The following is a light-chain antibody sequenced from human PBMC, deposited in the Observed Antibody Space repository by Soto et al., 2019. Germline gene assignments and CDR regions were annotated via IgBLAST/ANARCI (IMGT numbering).Light chain of an antibody. CDR3: QQSYGTPRT. J-gene: IGKJ1*01. Sequence: DIQMTQSPSSLSASVGDRVTITCRASQSISTFLTWYQQKPGKAPNLLIYGASTWQSGAPSRFSGSRAGTDFTLTSSSLQPEDFATYYCQQSYGTPRTFGQGTKVEIK. CDR2: GAS. V-gene: IGKV1-39*01. CDR1: QSISTF.